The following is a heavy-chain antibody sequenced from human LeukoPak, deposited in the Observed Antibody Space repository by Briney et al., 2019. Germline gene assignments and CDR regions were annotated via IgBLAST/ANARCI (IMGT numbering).Heavy chain of an antibody. D-gene: IGHD5-12*01. CDR1: GYSFTNYW. V-gene: IGHV5-51*01. J-gene: IGHJ4*02. CDR2: IYPDDSDT. CDR3: TIPQGYSGYDGGAFDY. Sequence: GESLKISCKGSGYSFTNYWIGWVRQMPGKGLEWMGVIYPDDSDTRYSPSFQGQVTISADKSISTAYLQWNSLKASDTALYYCTIPQGYSGYDGGAFDYWGQGTLVTVPS.